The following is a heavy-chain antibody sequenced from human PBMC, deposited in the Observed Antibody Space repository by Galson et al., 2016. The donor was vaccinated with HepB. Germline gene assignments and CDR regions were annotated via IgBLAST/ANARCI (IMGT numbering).Heavy chain of an antibody. Sequence: SLRLSCAASGFTFRSHDMSWVRQAPGKGLEWVSGINYSGSNTYYADSVKGRFTISRDNSKNTLYLQMNSLRVEDSAVYYCAKGKRYSDSGSYYVDYWDQGTLVTVSS. V-gene: IGHV3-23*01. CDR2: INYSGSNT. D-gene: IGHD3-10*01. CDR1: GFTFRSHD. J-gene: IGHJ4*02. CDR3: AKGKRYSDSGSYYVDY.